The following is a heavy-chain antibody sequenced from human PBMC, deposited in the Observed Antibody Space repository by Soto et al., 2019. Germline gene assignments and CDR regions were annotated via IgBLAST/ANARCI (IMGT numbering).Heavy chain of an antibody. J-gene: IGHJ5*02. Sequence: SETLSLTCTVSGGSISSYYWCWIRQPPGKGLEWIGYIYYSGSTNYNPSLKSRVTISVDTSKNQFSLKLSSVTAADTAVYYCARGYGFLEWLPNNWFDPWGQGTLVTVSS. CDR2: IYYSGST. D-gene: IGHD3-3*01. CDR3: ARGYGFLEWLPNNWFDP. CDR1: GGSISSYY. V-gene: IGHV4-59*12.